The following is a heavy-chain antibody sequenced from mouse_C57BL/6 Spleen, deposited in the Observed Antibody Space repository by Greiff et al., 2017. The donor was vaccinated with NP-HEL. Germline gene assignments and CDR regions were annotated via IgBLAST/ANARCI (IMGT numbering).Heavy chain of an antibody. CDR3: ARGITTVVATPFAY. V-gene: IGHV5-12*01. J-gene: IGHJ3*01. Sequence: EVNLVESGGGLVQPGGSLKLSCAASGFTFSDYYMYWVRQTPEKRLEWVAYISNGGGSTYYPDTVKGRFTISRDNAKNTLYLQMSRLKSEDTAMYYCARGITTVVATPFAYWGQGTLVTVSA. CDR1: GFTFSDYY. CDR2: ISNGGGST. D-gene: IGHD1-1*01.